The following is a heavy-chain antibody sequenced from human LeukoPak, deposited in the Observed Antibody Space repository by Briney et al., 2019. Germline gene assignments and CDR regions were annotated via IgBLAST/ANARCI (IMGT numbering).Heavy chain of an antibody. D-gene: IGHD2-2*01. CDR2: FDLEVGET. J-gene: IGHJ4*02. CDR3: ATGPFYCSSTSCYQNLDY. CDR1: GYTLTELS. Sequence: ASVKVSCKVSGYTLTELSMHWVRQPPGKGLEWVGGFDLEVGETVYAQKFQGRVTMTEDTSTNTAYMELSSLRSEDTAVYYCATGPFYCSSTSCYQNLDYWGQGTLVTVSS. V-gene: IGHV1-24*01.